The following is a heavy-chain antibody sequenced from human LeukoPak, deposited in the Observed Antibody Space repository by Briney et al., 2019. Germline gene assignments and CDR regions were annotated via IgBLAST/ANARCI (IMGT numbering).Heavy chain of an antibody. J-gene: IGHJ4*02. V-gene: IGHV3-64*02. CDR2: ISNDGGST. D-gene: IGHD3-10*01. CDR3: ARDYYGSGSYFLDY. Sequence: GSLRLSCAASGFTFSTYAMHWVRQAPGKGLEYVSAISNDGGSTYYADSVKGRFTISRDNSKNTLYLQMGSLRAEDMAVYYCARDYYGSGSYFLDYWGQGALVTVSS. CDR1: GFTFSTYA.